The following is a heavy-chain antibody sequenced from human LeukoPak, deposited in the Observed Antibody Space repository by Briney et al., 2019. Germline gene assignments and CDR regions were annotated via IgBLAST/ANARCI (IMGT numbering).Heavy chain of an antibody. J-gene: IGHJ4*02. CDR1: GYTFSSYG. D-gene: IGHD6-19*01. CDR3: AKPGRQWLVRGGFDY. CDR2: ISVHNGNT. Sequence: ASVKVSCKASGYTFSSYGITWVRQAPGQGLEWMGWISVHNGNTKYAQKVQGRVTMTTDTSTSTAYMELRSLRSDDTAVYYCAKPGRQWLVRGGFDYWGQGTLVTVSS. V-gene: IGHV1-18*01.